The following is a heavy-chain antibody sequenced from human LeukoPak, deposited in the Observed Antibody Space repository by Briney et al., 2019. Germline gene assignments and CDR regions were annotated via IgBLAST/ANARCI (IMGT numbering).Heavy chain of an antibody. CDR1: GGTFSSYA. CDR3: ARVPAYNWNYEGQLDY. D-gene: IGHD1-7*01. J-gene: IGHJ4*02. V-gene: IGHV1-69*05. Sequence: SVKVSCKASGGTFSSYAISWVRQAPGQGLEWMGGIIPIFGTANYAQKLQGRVTMTTDTSTSTAYMELRSLRSDDTAVYYCARVPAYNWNYEGQLDYWGQGTLVTVSS. CDR2: IIPIFGTA.